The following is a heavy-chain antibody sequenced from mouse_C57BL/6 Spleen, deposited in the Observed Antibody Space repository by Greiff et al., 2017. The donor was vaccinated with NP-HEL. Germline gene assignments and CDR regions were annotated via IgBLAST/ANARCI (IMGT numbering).Heavy chain of an antibody. Sequence: VQLQQSGAELVRPGASVKLSCKASGYTFTDYYINWVKQRPGQGLEWIARIYPGSGNTYYNEKFKGKAKLTAEKSSSTAYMQLSSLTSEDSAVYFCARDYDYDGGCAYWGQGTLVTVSA. CDR1: GYTFTDYY. CDR3: ARDYDYDGGCAY. J-gene: IGHJ3*01. D-gene: IGHD2-4*01. V-gene: IGHV1-76*01. CDR2: IYPGSGNT.